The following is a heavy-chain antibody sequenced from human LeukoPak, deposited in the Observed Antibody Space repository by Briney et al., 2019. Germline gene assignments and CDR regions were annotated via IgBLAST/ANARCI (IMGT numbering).Heavy chain of an antibody. J-gene: IGHJ4*02. CDR1: GYTFTSYG. D-gene: IGHD6-19*01. CDR2: ISAYNGNT. V-gene: IGHV1-18*01. CDR3: ARAYSSGWLFDY. Sequence: ASVKVSCKASGYTFTSYGISWVRRAPGQGLEWMGWISAYNGNTNYAQKLQGRVTMTTDTSTSTAYMELRSLRSDDTAVYYCARAYSSGWLFDYWGQGTLVTVSS.